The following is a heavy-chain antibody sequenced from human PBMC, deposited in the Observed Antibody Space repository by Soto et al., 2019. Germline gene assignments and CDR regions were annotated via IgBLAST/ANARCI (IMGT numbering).Heavy chain of an antibody. CDR3: AAPSRYYYYGMDV. J-gene: IGHJ6*02. V-gene: IGHV5-51*01. CDR1: GYSFTSYW. Sequence: GESLKISCKGSGYSFTSYWIGWVRQMPGKGLEWMGIIYPGDSDTRYSPSFQGQVAISADKSISTAYLQWSSLKASDTAMYYCAAPSRYYYYGMDVWGQGTTVTVS. CDR2: IYPGDSDT.